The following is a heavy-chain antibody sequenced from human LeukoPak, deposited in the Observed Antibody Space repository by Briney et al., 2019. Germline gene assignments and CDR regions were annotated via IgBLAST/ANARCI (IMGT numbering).Heavy chain of an antibody. CDR2: IYHSGNT. J-gene: IGHJ5*02. CDR1: GYSISSGYY. Sequence: SETLSLTCTVSGYSISSGYYWAWIRQPPGQGLQWIGNIYHSGNTYYNPSLKSRVTMSVDTSKNHFSLKLTSVTAADTAVYYCARDRRVLGGLYESWWFDPWGQGTLVTVSS. CDR3: ARDRRVLGGLYESWWFDP. V-gene: IGHV4-38-2*02. D-gene: IGHD2/OR15-2a*01.